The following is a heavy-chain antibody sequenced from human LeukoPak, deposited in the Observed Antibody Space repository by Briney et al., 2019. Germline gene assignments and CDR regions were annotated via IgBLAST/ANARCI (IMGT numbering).Heavy chain of an antibody. CDR2: IYYSGSA. D-gene: IGHD2-15*01. V-gene: IGHV4-39*02. Sequence: SETLSLTCSVPGGSISTSTSYRGWIRQPPGKGLEWMGAIYYSGSAYYNPPTKSRVTIFVDTSKNQFSLKLSSVTAADTAVYYCARVLFLRDIVVVVAARGLVTGHFDYWGQGTLVTVSS. J-gene: IGHJ4*02. CDR3: ARVLFLRDIVVVVAARGLVTGHFDY. CDR1: GGSISTSTSY.